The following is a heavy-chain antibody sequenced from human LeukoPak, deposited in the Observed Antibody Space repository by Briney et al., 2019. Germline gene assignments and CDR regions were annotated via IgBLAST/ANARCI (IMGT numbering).Heavy chain of an antibody. CDR1: GFTFSSYS. V-gene: IGHV3-21*01. CDR2: ISSSSSYI. CDR3: ARRRGYCSGGSCPRYFDY. Sequence: TGGSLRLSCAASGFTFSSYSMNWVRQAPGKGLEWVSSISSSSSYIYYADSVKGRFTISRDNAKNSLYLQMNSLRAEDTAVYYCARRRGYCSGGSCPRYFDYWGQGTLVTVSS. J-gene: IGHJ4*02. D-gene: IGHD2-15*01.